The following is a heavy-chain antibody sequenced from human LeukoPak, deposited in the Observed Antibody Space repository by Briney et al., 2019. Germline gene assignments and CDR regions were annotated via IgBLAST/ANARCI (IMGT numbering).Heavy chain of an antibody. CDR2: ISPGDSDT. V-gene: IGHV5-51*01. Sequence: GESLKISCKGSGYSFTSYWIGWVRQMPGRGLDWMGIISPGDSDTRYSPSFQGQVTISADKSTSTAYLQWSSLKASDTAVYFCAIRLRLATPFDFWGRGTLVTVSS. CDR3: AIRLRLATPFDF. D-gene: IGHD5-12*01. CDR1: GYSFTSYW. J-gene: IGHJ4*02.